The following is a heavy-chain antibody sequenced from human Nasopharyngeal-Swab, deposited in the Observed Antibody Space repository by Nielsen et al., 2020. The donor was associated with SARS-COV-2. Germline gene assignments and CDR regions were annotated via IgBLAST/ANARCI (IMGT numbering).Heavy chain of an antibody. J-gene: IGHJ6*03. V-gene: IGHV6-1*01. CDR3: ARARGAYRDYYYYYYPDV. Sequence: SQTLSLTCAISGDSVSSSSAAWNWIRQSPSRGLEWLGRTYYRSKWYNDYAVSAKSRITINPDTSKNQFSLHLNSVTPEDTAVYYCARARGAYRDYYYYYYPDVWGKGTTVTVSS. CDR2: TYYRSKWYN. D-gene: IGHD4-17*01. CDR1: GDSVSSSSAA.